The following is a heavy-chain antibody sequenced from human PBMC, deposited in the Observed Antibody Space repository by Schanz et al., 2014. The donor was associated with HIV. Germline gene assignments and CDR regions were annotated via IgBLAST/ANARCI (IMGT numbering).Heavy chain of an antibody. Sequence: QVHLVESGGGVVQPGRSLRLSCVGSGFIFSNYGIHWVRQAPGKGLEWVAVSSHDGSVKFYGDSVKGRFTISRDTFKNTVYLQMNSLRSEDTAVYYCARGGKMVTFGGVVAPFDYWGQGSLVTVSS. V-gene: IGHV3-30*03. CDR2: SSHDGSVK. D-gene: IGHD3-16*01. CDR3: ARGGKMVTFGGVVAPFDY. CDR1: GFIFSNYG. J-gene: IGHJ4*02.